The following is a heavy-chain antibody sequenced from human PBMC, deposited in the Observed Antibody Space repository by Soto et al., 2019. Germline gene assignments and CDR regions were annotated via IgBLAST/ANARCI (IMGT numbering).Heavy chain of an antibody. J-gene: IGHJ6*03. Sequence: PSETLSLTCAVYGGSFSGYYWSWIRQPPGKGLEWIGEINHSGSTNYNPSLKSRVTISVDTSKNQFSLKLSSVTAADTAVYYFASIFIEDGGYPYYYYYYMDVWGKGTTVTVSS. V-gene: IGHV4-34*01. CDR3: ASIFIEDGGYPYYYYYYMDV. CDR1: GGSFSGYY. CDR2: INHSGST. D-gene: IGHD3-22*01.